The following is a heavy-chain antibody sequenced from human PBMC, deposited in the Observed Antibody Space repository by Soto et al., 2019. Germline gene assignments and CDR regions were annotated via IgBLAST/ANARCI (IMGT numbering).Heavy chain of an antibody. Sequence: GGSLRLSCAASGFTFSSYGMHWVRQAPGKGLEWVAVIWYDGSNKYYADSVKGRFTISRDNSKNTLYLQMNSLRAEDTALYYCARDDALPYYDFWSGSPRDYYYGMDVWGQGTTVTVSS. CDR2: IWYDGSNK. CDR1: GFTFSSYG. J-gene: IGHJ6*02. D-gene: IGHD3-3*01. V-gene: IGHV3-33*01. CDR3: ARDDALPYYDFWSGSPRDYYYGMDV.